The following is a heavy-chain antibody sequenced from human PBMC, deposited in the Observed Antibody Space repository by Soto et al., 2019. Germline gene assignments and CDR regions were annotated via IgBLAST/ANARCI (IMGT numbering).Heavy chain of an antibody. CDR2: MNTNTGNA. J-gene: IGHJ6*02. D-gene: IGHD1-26*01. CDR3: AGEGLLTFFPFFGMDP. Sequence: ASVKVSCKASGYTLTTYGISWVRQAPGQGLEWMGWMNTNTGNAHYAPDFQGRFTMTADTSTGTAYMELRSLRSDDTAVYYCAGEGLLTFFPFFGMDPWAQGTTLPVSS. V-gene: IGHV1-18*01. CDR1: GYTLTTYG.